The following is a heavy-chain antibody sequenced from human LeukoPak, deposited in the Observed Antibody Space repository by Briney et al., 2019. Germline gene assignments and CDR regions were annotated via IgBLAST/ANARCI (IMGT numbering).Heavy chain of an antibody. D-gene: IGHD3-22*01. CDR3: AKVDFYDTSGYYGPTFLDY. CDR1: GFTFSSYA. CDR2: ISGSGGST. J-gene: IGHJ4*02. Sequence: GGSLRLSCAASGFTFSSYAMSWVRQAPGKGLEWVSAISGSGGSTYYTDSVKGRFTISRDNSKNTLCLQMNSLRAEDTAVYYCAKVDFYDTSGYYGPTFLDYWGQGTLVTVSS. V-gene: IGHV3-23*01.